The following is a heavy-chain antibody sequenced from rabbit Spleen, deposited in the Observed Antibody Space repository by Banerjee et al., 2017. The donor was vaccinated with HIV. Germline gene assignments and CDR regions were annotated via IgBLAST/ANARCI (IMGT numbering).Heavy chain of an antibody. J-gene: IGHJ6*01. CDR3: ARDTSSSFSSYGMDL. D-gene: IGHD1-1*01. CDR2: IDSGSSGFT. CDR1: GVSFSSSSY. Sequence: QSLEESGGDLVRPGASLTLTCTASGVSFSSSSYICWVRQAPGKGLEWIACIDSGSSGFTYFATWAKGRFTCSKTSSTTVTLQMTRLTAAGTATYFCARDTSSSFSSYGMDLWGQGTLVTVS. V-gene: IGHV1S40*01.